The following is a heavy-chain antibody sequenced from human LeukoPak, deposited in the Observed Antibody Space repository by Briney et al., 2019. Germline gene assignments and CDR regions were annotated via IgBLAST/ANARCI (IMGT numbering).Heavy chain of an antibody. CDR3: ARGGVTSSYDYYGMGV. Sequence: SETLSLTCSVSGSSINGYYWKWLRQPPGKGRQGFGHIYYSGSNSYNISLKSRVTISVDTSKNQFSLKLTSVTDVDTAVYYCARGGVTSSYDYYGMGVWGKGTTVTVSS. D-gene: IGHD3-10*01. V-gene: IGHV4-59*01. CDR2: IYYSGSN. J-gene: IGHJ6*04. CDR1: GSSINGYY.